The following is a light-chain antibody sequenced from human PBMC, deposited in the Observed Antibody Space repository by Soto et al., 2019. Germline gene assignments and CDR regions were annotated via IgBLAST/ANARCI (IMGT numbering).Light chain of an antibody. CDR3: SAYTTFNTVI. V-gene: IGLV2-14*01. Sequence: QSALTQPASVSGSPGQSITISCAGTSADIGAYRYVSWHQQHPGKAPKLLIYEVNYRPSGVSDRFFGSKSGNTASLTISGLQAEDEADYYCSAYTTFNTVIFGEGTKVTVL. J-gene: IGLJ2*01. CDR1: SADIGAYRY. CDR2: EVN.